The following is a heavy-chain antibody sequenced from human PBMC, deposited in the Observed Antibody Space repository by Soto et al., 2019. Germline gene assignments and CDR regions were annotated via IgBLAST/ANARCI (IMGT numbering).Heavy chain of an antibody. J-gene: IGHJ4*02. D-gene: IGHD6-19*01. Sequence: GGSLRLSCVASGFSFSHYWMSWVRQAPGKGLEWVAVISYDGSIKYYADSVKGRFTISRDKSKNTLHLQMNSLRAEDTAVYYCARSSGFDYWGQGTLVTVSS. CDR2: ISYDGSIK. CDR3: ARSSGFDY. V-gene: IGHV3-30-3*01. CDR1: GFSFSHYW.